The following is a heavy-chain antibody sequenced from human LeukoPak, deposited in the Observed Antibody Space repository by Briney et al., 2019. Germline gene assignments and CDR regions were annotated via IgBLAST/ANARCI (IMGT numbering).Heavy chain of an antibody. CDR3: ARRTYYYDSRGRREDDAFDI. CDR2: IYPDDSDT. J-gene: IGHJ3*02. CDR1: GYTFNTYW. D-gene: IGHD3-22*01. Sequence: GESLKISCRGSGYTFNTYWIAWVRQMPGKGLEWMGIIYPDDSDTRYGPPFRGQVNISVDKSISTAYLHWGRLKASDTAMYYCARRTYYYDSRGRREDDAFDIWGQGTMVTVSS. V-gene: IGHV5-51*01.